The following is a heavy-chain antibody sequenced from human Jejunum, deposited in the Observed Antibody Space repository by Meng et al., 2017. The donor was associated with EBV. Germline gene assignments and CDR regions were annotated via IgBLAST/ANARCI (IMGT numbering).Heavy chain of an antibody. CDR1: GASIRRCHW. J-gene: IGHJ5*02. Sequence: QVQVQESGPGLVQPSGTLSLTCAVSGASIRRCHWWGWVRQAPGEGLEWIGEIYYTGRTNYNPSLKSRVSMSIDKSKNQFSLNLNSVTVADTAVYYCATSMSGYSYGYSWGQGTLVTVSS. CDR3: ATSMSGYSYGYS. D-gene: IGHD5-12*01. V-gene: IGHV4-4*02. CDR2: IYYTGRT.